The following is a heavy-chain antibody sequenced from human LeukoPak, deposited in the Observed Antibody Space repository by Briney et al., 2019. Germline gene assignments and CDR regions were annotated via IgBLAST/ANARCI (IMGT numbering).Heavy chain of an antibody. CDR2: ISYDGSNK. J-gene: IGHJ4*02. D-gene: IGHD3-22*01. CDR3: AKDLEAVTMIVPY. CDR1: GFTFSSYG. V-gene: IGHV3-30*18. Sequence: GGSLRLSCAASGFTFSSYGMRWVRQAPGKGLEWVAVISYDGSNKYYADSVKGRFTISRDNSKNTLYLRMNSLRAEDTAVYYCAKDLEAVTMIVPYWGQGTLVTVSS.